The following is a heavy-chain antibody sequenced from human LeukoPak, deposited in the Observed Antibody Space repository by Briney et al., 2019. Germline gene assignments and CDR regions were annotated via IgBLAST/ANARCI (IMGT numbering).Heavy chain of an antibody. J-gene: IGHJ4*02. CDR3: ARDYYDSSGYLDY. Sequence: GGSLRLSCAASGFTFSSYEMNWVRQAPGKGLEWVSIIYSTGSTYYADSVKGRFTISRDNSKNTLYLQMNSLRAEDTAVYYCARDYYDSSGYLDYWGQGTLVTVSS. CDR2: IYSTGST. D-gene: IGHD3-22*01. CDR1: GFTFSSYE. V-gene: IGHV3-66*01.